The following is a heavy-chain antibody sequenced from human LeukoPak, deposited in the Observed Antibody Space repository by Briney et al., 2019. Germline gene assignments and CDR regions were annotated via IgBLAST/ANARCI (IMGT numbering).Heavy chain of an antibody. V-gene: IGHV3-53*01. CDR2: TYSGGTT. J-gene: IGHJ4*02. CDR3: AKRYYGSGSYHNFDS. Sequence: GGSLRLSCAASGFTVSSNYMSWVRQAPGKGLEWVSVTYSGGTTYYADSVKGRFTVSRDNSKNTLYLQLNSLSAEDTAVYYCAKRYYGSGSYHNFDSWGQGTLVTVSS. D-gene: IGHD3-10*01. CDR1: GFTVSSNY.